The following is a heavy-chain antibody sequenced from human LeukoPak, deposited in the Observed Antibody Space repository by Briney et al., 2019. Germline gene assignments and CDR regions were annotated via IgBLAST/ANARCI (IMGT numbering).Heavy chain of an antibody. CDR1: GFTFSSYA. V-gene: IGHV3-23*01. D-gene: IGHD3-22*01. J-gene: IGHJ2*01. CDR3: ARAGYYYDSSGYYYRYFDL. Sequence: GGSLRLSCAASGFTFSSYAMSWVRQAPGKGLEWVSAISGSGGSTFYADSVKGRFTISRENAKNSLYLQMNSLRAGDTAVYYCARAGYYYDSSGYYYRYFDLWGRGTLVTVSS. CDR2: ISGSGGST.